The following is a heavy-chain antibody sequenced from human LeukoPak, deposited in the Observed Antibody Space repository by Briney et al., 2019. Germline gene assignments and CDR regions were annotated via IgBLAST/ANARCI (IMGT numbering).Heavy chain of an antibody. Sequence: PSETLSLTCTVSGGSISSYYWSWIRQPPGKGLEWIGYIYYSGSTNYNPSLKSRVTISVDTSKNQFSLKLSSVTAADTAVYYCAGRTLGQLLYTEGDAFDIWGQGTMVTVSS. CDR1: GGSISSYY. D-gene: IGHD2-2*01. CDR3: AGRTLGQLLYTEGDAFDI. CDR2: IYYSGST. J-gene: IGHJ3*02. V-gene: IGHV4-59*01.